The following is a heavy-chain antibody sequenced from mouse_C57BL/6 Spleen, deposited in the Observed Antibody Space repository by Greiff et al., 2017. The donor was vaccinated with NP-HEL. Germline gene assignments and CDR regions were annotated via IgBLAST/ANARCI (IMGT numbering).Heavy chain of an antibody. CDR1: GYTFTSYW. CDR2: IHPNSGST. D-gene: IGHD1-1*01. Sequence: VQLQQPGAELVKPGASVKLSCKASGYTFTSYWMHWVKQRPGQGLAWIGMIHPNSGSTNYNEKFKSKATLTVDQSSSTAYMQLSSLTSEDSAVYYCARGPHYYGSSWYFDVWGTGTTVTVSS. V-gene: IGHV1-64*01. CDR3: ARGPHYYGSSWYFDV. J-gene: IGHJ1*03.